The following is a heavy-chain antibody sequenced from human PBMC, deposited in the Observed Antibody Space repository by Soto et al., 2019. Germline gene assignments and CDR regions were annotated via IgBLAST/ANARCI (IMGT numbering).Heavy chain of an antibody. Sequence: PSETLSLTCTVSGGSISSYYCSWIRQPPGKGLEWIGYIYYSGRTNYNPSLKSRVTISVDMSKNQFSLKLSSVTAADTAVYYCARGEVGVRYWGQGTLVPVSP. D-gene: IGHD1-26*01. CDR3: ARGEVGVRY. V-gene: IGHV4-59*01. CDR1: GGSISSYY. J-gene: IGHJ4*02. CDR2: IYYSGRT.